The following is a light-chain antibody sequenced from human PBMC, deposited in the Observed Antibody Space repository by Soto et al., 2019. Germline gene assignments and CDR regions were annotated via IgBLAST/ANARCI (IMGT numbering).Light chain of an antibody. CDR2: TTS. Sequence: DIQMTQSPSSLSASVGDRVTITCRASQSISSHLNWYQLKPGKAPKLLIYTTSTLQSGAPLRFSGSGSGTDFTLTISSLQPEDFATYYCQQSYSTPLTFGGGTKVEIK. V-gene: IGKV1-39*01. CDR3: QQSYSTPLT. CDR1: QSISSH. J-gene: IGKJ4*01.